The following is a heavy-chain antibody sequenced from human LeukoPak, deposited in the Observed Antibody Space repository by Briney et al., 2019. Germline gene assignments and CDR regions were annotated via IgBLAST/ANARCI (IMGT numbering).Heavy chain of an antibody. CDR2: INHSGST. CDR3: AITYYDFWSGPERFDP. CDR1: GGSFSGYY. D-gene: IGHD3-3*01. J-gene: IGHJ5*02. Sequence: PSETLSLTCAVYGGSFSGYYWSWIRQPPGKGLEWIGEINHSGSTNYNPSLKSRVTISVDTSKNQFSLKLSSVTAADTAVYYCAITYYDFWSGPERFDPWGQGTLVTVSS. V-gene: IGHV4-34*01.